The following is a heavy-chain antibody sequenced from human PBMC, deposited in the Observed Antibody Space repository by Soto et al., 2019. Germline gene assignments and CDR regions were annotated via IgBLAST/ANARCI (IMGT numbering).Heavy chain of an antibody. CDR3: AREIRYSGSSDC. V-gene: IGHV4-59*01. CDR1: GGSFSGYY. Sequence: PSATLSLTCAVSGGSFSGYYWSWIRQPPGKGLEWIGYIYYSGSTNYNPSLKSRVTISVDTSKNQFSLKLSSVTAADTAVYYCAREIRYSGSSDCWGQGTLVTV. CDR2: IYYSGST. J-gene: IGHJ4*02. D-gene: IGHD1-26*01.